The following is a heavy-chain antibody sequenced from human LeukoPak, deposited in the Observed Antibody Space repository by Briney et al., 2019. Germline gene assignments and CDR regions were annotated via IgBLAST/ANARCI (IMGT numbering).Heavy chain of an antibody. CDR2: IGSSSSTI. CDR1: GFTFSSYS. Sequence: GGSLRLSCAASGFTFSSYSMNWVRQAPGKGLEWVSYIGSSSSTIYYGDSVKGRFTISRDNAKNSLYLQMNSLRAEDTAVYYCARWGPTAGAGMTYYFDYWGQGTLVTVSS. J-gene: IGHJ4*02. V-gene: IGHV3-48*01. D-gene: IGHD6-13*01. CDR3: ARWGPTAGAGMTYYFDY.